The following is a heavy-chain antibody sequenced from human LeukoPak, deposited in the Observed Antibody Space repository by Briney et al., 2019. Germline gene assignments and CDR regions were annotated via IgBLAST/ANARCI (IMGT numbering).Heavy chain of an antibody. J-gene: IGHJ4*02. Sequence: ASVKVSCKASGYTFTGYYMHWVRQAPGQGLEWMGWINPNSGGTNYAQKFRGRVTMTRDTSISTAYMELSRLRSDDTAVYYCARSWRFCSGDSCYPIDYWGQGTRVTVSS. V-gene: IGHV1-2*02. D-gene: IGHD2-15*01. CDR1: GYTFTGYY. CDR2: INPNSGGT. CDR3: ARSWRFCSGDSCYPIDY.